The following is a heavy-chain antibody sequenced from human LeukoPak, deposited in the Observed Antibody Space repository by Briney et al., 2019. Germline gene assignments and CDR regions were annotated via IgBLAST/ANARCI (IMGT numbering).Heavy chain of an antibody. CDR1: GYTFTSYG. Sequence: ASVKVSCKASGYTFTSYGISWVRQAPGQGLEWMGWISAYNGNTNYAQKLQGRVTMTTDTSTSTAYMELGSLRSDDTAVYYCARDRAYDFWSGQSFDYWGQGTLVTVSS. CDR3: ARDRAYDFWSGQSFDY. D-gene: IGHD3-3*01. CDR2: ISAYNGNT. J-gene: IGHJ4*02. V-gene: IGHV1-18*01.